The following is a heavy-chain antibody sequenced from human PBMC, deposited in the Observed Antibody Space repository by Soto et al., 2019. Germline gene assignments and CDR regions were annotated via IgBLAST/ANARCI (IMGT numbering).Heavy chain of an antibody. CDR3: AAMKGGYQSYYSVMDV. J-gene: IGHJ6*02. D-gene: IGHD3-16*02. CDR2: IIPIFGTA. Sequence: QVQLVQSGAEVKKPGSSVKVSCKASGGTFSSYAISWVRQAPGQGLEWMGGIIPIFGTANYAKEFHGRVTSXADASXXRAYVELRSLRPEHTAVYYCAAMKGGYQSYYSVMDVWGQGTTVTVPS. V-gene: IGHV1-69*12. CDR1: GGTFSSYA.